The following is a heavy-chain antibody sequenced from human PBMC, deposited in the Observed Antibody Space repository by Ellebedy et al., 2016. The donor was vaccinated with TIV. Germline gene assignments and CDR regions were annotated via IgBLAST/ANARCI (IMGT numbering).Heavy chain of an antibody. D-gene: IGHD5-12*01. V-gene: IGHV1-69*13. J-gene: IGHJ5*02. CDR2: IIPMYGKS. CDR1: GDIFSNYA. CDR3: ARDSGYFRNWFDP. Sequence: SVKVSCXASGDIFSNYAINWIRQAPAQGLEWMGGIIPMYGKSNYAQEFQGRVTFTADASTNTTYMEFNSLRFQDTAVYYCARDSGYFRNWFDPWGQGTLVTVSS.